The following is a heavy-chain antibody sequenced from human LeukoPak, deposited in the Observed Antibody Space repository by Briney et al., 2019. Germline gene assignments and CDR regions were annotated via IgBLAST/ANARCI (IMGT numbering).Heavy chain of an antibody. V-gene: IGHV4-4*07. CDR3: SRDSGTTGEVKFEP. J-gene: IGHJ5*02. CDR1: AVSKSRYY. D-gene: IGHD3-10*01. CDR2: IYSSGCT. Sequence: SETLSLTCTVYAVSKSRYYWSWLRQPAGKGRGWIGRIYSSGCTTYNPSLKSRVTISIDTSKNQFSLKLSFVTAADTAVYYCSRDSGTTGEVKFEPWGQGTLVTVSS.